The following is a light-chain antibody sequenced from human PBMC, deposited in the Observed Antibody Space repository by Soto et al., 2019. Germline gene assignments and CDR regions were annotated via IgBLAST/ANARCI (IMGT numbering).Light chain of an antibody. CDR1: QYVGSR. V-gene: IGKV3-11*01. CDR3: HQRQSWPRT. CDR2: YMS. J-gene: IGKJ1*01. Sequence: EIVLTQSPATLSSSPGETATLSCGASQYVGSRLAWYQHKPGQAPRLLIYYMSKRATGIPARFSGSGSGTDFTLTISSLAPDDFAIYYCHQRQSWPRTFGQGTKVDIK.